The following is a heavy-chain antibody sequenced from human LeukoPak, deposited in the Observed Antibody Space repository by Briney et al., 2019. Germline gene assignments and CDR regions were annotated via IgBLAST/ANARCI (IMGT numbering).Heavy chain of an antibody. Sequence: PSETLSLTCAVYGGSFSGYYWSWIRQPPGKGLEWIGEINHSGSTNYNPSLKSQVTISVDTSKNQFSLKLSSVTAADTAVYYCGGGDYFDYWGQGTLVTVSS. V-gene: IGHV4-34*01. J-gene: IGHJ4*02. CDR2: INHSGST. CDR1: GGSFSGYY. CDR3: GGGDYFDY.